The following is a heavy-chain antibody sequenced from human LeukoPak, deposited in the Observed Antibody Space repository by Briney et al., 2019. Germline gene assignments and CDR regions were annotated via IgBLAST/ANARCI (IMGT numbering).Heavy chain of an antibody. D-gene: IGHD3-10*01. CDR1: GFTFSSYA. CDR2: ISGSGGST. J-gene: IGHJ4*02. CDR3: AKDSRITMVRGASFDY. Sequence: PGGSLRLSCAASGFTFSSYAMSWVRQAPGKGLEWVSAISGSGGSTYYADSVTGRFTISRDNSKNTLYLQMNSLRAEDTAVYYCAKDSRITMVRGASFDYWGQGTLVTVSS. V-gene: IGHV3-23*01.